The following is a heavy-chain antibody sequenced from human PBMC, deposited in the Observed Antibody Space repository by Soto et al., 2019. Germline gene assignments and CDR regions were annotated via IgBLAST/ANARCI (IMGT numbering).Heavy chain of an antibody. J-gene: IGHJ4*01. CDR3: GRYECCYSCLDD. D-gene: IGHD5-18*01. V-gene: IGHV3-33*01. CDR2: IWYDGSNK. CDR1: GFTFSSYG. Sequence: GSLRLSCAASGFTFSSYGMHWVRQAPGKGLEWVAVIWYDGSNKYYADSVKGRFTISRDNSKNTLYLQMNSLRAEDTAVYYCGRYECCYSCLDDWGQGTMVTVSS.